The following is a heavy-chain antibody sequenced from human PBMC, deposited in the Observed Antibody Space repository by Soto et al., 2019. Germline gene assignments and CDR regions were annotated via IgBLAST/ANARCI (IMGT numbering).Heavy chain of an antibody. CDR3: ANDITIFGVGNWFHP. CDR2: ISGSGGST. D-gene: IGHD3-3*01. V-gene: IGHV3-23*01. J-gene: IGHJ5*02. CDR1: GFTFSSYA. Sequence: GGSLRLSCAASGFTFSSYAMSWVRQAPGKGLEWVSAISGSGGSTYYADSVKGRFTISRDNSKNTLYLQMNSLRAEDTAVYYCANDITIFGVGNWFHPWCQGPLVTVSS.